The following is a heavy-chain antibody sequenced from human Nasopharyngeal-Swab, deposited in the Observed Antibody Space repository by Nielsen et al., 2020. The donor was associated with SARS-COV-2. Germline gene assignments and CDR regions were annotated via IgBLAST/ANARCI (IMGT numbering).Heavy chain of an antibody. CDR2: ISSSSSYI. Sequence: GESLKISCAASGFTFNNYNFNWVRQAPGKGLYWVSSISSSSSYIYYADSVKGRFTISRDNAKNSLFLQMNSLRAEDTAVYYCARDGLDYDFWSAYFMDVWGQGTTVTVSS. V-gene: IGHV3-21*01. CDR3: ARDGLDYDFWSAYFMDV. CDR1: GFTFNNYN. J-gene: IGHJ6*02. D-gene: IGHD3-3*01.